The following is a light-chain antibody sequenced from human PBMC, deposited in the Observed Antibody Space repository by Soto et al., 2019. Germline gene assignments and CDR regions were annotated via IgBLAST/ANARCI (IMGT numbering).Light chain of an antibody. CDR2: AAS. CDR1: QSISTF. Sequence: DIQMTQSPSSLSASVGDRVSVTCRASQSISTFLNWYQQRPGEAPKLMIYAASSLQSGVTSRFSGSGSGEDFTLTIGSLQPEDFATYYCQQSYTTPRTFGQGTKV. CDR3: QQSYTTPRT. J-gene: IGKJ1*01. V-gene: IGKV1-39*01.